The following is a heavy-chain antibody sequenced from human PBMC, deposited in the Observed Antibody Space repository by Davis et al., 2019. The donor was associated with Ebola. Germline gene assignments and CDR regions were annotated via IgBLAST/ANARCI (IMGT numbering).Heavy chain of an antibody. V-gene: IGHV3-33*01. CDR2: IWYDGSNK. Sequence: GESLKISCAASGFTFSSYGMHWVRQAPGKGLEWVAVIWYDGSNKYYADSVKGRLTISRDNSKNTLYLQMNSLRAEDTAVYYCARGNTMVRGVSWFDPWGQGTLVTVSS. D-gene: IGHD3-10*01. CDR1: GFTFSSYG. CDR3: ARGNTMVRGVSWFDP. J-gene: IGHJ5*02.